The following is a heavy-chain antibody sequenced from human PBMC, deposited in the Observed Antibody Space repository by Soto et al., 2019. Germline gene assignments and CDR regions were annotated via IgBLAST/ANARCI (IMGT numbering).Heavy chain of an antibody. V-gene: IGHV4-39*01. CDR1: GGSISSSSYY. Sequence: SETLSLTCTVSGGSISSSSYYWGWIRQPPGKGLEWIGSIYYSGSTYYNPSLKSRVTISVDTSKNQFSLKLGSVTAADTAVYYCARHGTIVRGVSPIFDYWGQGTLVTVSS. D-gene: IGHD3-10*01. CDR2: IYYSGST. CDR3: ARHGTIVRGVSPIFDY. J-gene: IGHJ4*02.